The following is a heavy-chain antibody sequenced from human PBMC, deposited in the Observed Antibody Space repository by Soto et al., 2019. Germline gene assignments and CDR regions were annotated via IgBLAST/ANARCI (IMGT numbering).Heavy chain of an antibody. CDR1: GFTFSSYG. D-gene: IGHD2-2*01. Sequence: GGSLRLSCAASGFTFSSYGMHWVRQAPGKGLEWVAVIWYDGSNKYYADSVKGRFTISRDNSKNTLYLQMNSLRAEDTAVYYCARENIVVVPAESLYYGIYVWGQGTMVTVSS. CDR2: IWYDGSNK. CDR3: ARENIVVVPAESLYYGIYV. J-gene: IGHJ6*02. V-gene: IGHV3-33*01.